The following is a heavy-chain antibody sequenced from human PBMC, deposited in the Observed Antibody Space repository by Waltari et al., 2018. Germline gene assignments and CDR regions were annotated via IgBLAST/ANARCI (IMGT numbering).Heavy chain of an antibody. D-gene: IGHD3-10*01. CDR3: ARDPLLYGSGSYEVY. CDR1: GGSISSYY. J-gene: IGHJ4*02. V-gene: IGHV4-4*08. CDR2: IYTSGST. Sequence: QVQLQESGPGLVKPSETLSLTCTVSGGSISSYYWSWIRQPPGKGLEWIGRIYTSGSTNYNPSLKSRVTISVDTSKNQFSLKLSSVTAADTAVYYCARDPLLYGSGSYEVYWGQGTLVTVSS.